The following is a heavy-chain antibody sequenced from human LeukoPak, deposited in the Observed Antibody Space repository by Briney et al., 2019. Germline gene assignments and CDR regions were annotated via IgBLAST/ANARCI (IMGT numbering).Heavy chain of an antibody. D-gene: IGHD6-13*01. Sequence: RGSLRLSCAASGFTFSSYAMSWVRQAPGKGLEWVSGISGSGSSTNYADSVKGRFTISRDNSKNTLYLQMNSLRAEDTAVYYCAKDPRRYSRTGGYFDYWGQGTLVTVSS. J-gene: IGHJ4*02. CDR1: GFTFSSYA. CDR2: ISGSGSST. V-gene: IGHV3-23*01. CDR3: AKDPRRYSRTGGYFDY.